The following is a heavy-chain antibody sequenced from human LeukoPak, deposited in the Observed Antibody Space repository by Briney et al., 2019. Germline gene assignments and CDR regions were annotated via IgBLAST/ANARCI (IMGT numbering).Heavy chain of an antibody. J-gene: IGHJ6*02. V-gene: IGHV4-59*01. D-gene: IGHD6-19*01. Sequence: SEALSLTCTVSGGSISSDYWSWIRQPPGKGLEWIGYIYYTGSTTYNPSLKSRLTISLDTSKNQFSLKLTSVTAADTAVYYCARHIAVGEDVWGQGTTVAVFS. CDR1: GGSISSDY. CDR2: IYYTGST. CDR3: ARHIAVGEDV.